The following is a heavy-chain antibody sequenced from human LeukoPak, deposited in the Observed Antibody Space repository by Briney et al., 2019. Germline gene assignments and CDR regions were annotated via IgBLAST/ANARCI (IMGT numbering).Heavy chain of an antibody. J-gene: IGHJ4*02. CDR1: GFTFSSYA. CDR3: AKDTSAGYYDSSGSDY. D-gene: IGHD3-22*01. Sequence: GGSLRLSCAASGFTFSSYAMHWVRQAPGKGLEWVAVISYDGSNKYYADSVKGRFTISRDNSKNTLYLQMNSLRAEDTAVYYCAKDTSAGYYDSSGSDYWGQGTLVTVSS. CDR2: ISYDGSNK. V-gene: IGHV3-30*04.